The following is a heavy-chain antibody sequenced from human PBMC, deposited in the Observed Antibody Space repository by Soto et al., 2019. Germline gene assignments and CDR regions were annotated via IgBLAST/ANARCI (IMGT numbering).Heavy chain of an antibody. V-gene: IGHV4-31*03. Sequence: SETLSLTCTVSGGSISSGGYYWSWIRQHPGKGLEWIGYIYYSGSTYYNPSLKSRVTISVDTSKNQFSLKLSSVTAADTAVYYCARDLTAGTKWFDPWGQGTLVTVSS. J-gene: IGHJ5*02. CDR1: GGSISSGGYY. CDR2: IYYSGST. CDR3: ARDLTAGTKWFDP. D-gene: IGHD6-13*01.